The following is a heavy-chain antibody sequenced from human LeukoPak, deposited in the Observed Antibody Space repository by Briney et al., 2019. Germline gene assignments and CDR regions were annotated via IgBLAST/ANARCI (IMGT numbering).Heavy chain of an antibody. CDR2: MNPNSGNT. CDR1: GYTFTSYD. V-gene: IGHV1-8*01. CDR3: ARGRRMTTVTP. Sequence: WASVKVSCKASGYTFTSYDIHWVRQATGQGLVWMGWMNPNSGNTGYAQKFQGRVTMTRNTSISTAYMELSSLRSEDTAVYYCARGRRMTTVTPWGQGTLVTVSS. D-gene: IGHD4-17*01. J-gene: IGHJ5*02.